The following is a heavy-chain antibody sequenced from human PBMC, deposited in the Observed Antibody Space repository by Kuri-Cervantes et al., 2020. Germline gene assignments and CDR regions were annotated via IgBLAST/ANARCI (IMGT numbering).Heavy chain of an antibody. CDR2: ISYDGSNK. D-gene: IGHD5-18*01. CDR3: ARDDCGYSYGCRYYYYGMDV. Sequence: GGSLRLSCAASGFTFSSYAMHWVRQAPGKGLEWVAVISYDGSNKYYADSVKGRFTISRDNPKNTLYLQMNSLKAEDTAVYYCARDDCGYSYGCRYYYYGMDVWGQGTTVTVSS. J-gene: IGHJ6*02. CDR1: GFTFSSYA. V-gene: IGHV3-30-3*01.